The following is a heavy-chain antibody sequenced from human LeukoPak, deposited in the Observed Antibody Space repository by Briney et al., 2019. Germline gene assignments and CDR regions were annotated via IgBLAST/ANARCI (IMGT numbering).Heavy chain of an antibody. CDR1: GFTFSSYA. D-gene: IGHD7-27*01. CDR3: ARDGDPPYYYYYGMDV. V-gene: IGHV3-30-3*01. Sequence: GRSLRLSCAASGFTFSSYAMYWVRQAPGKGLEWVAVISYDESNKYYADSVKGRFTISRDNSKNSLYLQMNSLRAEDTAVYYCARDGDPPYYYYYGMDVWGQGTTVTVSS. CDR2: ISYDESNK. J-gene: IGHJ6*02.